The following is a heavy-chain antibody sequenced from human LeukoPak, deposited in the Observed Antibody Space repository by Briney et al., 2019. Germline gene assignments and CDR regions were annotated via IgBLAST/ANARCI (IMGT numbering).Heavy chain of an antibody. CDR3: ARGDDYNGSGSYGAFDI. V-gene: IGHV4-30-4*01. D-gene: IGHD3-10*01. CDR2: IHYSGYT. Sequence: PSQTLSLTCTVSGGSISNGDYYWGWIRQPPGKGLEYIGYIHYSGYTYYNPSLRSRVTISVDTSNNQFSLKLSSVTAADTAVYYCARGDDYNGSGSYGAFDIWGQGTMVTVSS. CDR1: GGSISNGDYY. J-gene: IGHJ3*02.